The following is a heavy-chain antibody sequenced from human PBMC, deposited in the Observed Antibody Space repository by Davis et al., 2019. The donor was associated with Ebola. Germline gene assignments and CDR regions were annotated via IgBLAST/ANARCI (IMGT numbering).Heavy chain of an antibody. V-gene: IGHV4-34*01. CDR1: GFTFSRHF. Sequence: GSLRLSCKASGFTFSRHFMSWVRQAPGKGLEWIGEINHSGSTNYNPSLKSRVTISVDTSKNQFSLKLSSVTAADTAVYYCARFGYYRGYYGMDVWGQGTTVTVSS. CDR2: INHSGST. J-gene: IGHJ6*02. CDR3: ARFGYYRGYYGMDV. D-gene: IGHD3-3*01.